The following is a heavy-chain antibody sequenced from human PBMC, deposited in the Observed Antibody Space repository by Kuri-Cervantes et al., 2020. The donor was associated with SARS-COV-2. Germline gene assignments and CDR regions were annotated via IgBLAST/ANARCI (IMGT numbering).Heavy chain of an antibody. V-gene: IGHV4-39*06. D-gene: IGHD2-2*01. CDR3: AREDLSVVVPAAFFDY. CDR2: IYYSGST. J-gene: IGHJ4*02. Sequence: ESLKISCAVYGGSFSSYYWGWIRQPPRKGLEWIGSIYYSGSTYYNPSLKSRVTISVDTSKNQFPLKLSSVTAADTAVYYCAREDLSVVVPAAFFDYWGQGTLVTVSS. CDR1: GGSFSSYY.